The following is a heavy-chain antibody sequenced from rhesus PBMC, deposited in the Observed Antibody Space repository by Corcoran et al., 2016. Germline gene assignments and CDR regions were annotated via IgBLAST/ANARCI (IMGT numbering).Heavy chain of an antibody. CDR3: ASNSGSYYYGY. Sequence: EVQLVESGGGLVQPGGSLRLSCAASGFTFSDHYMDWVRQAPGKGREWVSSISSGSGSTTLYPDSVKGRFTISRDNAKNTVYQQMNSLRAEDTAVYYCASNSGSYYYGYWGQGVLVTFSS. J-gene: IGHJ4*01. CDR1: GFTFSDHY. CDR2: ISSGSGSTT. D-gene: IGHD3-16*01. V-gene: IGHV3-110*02.